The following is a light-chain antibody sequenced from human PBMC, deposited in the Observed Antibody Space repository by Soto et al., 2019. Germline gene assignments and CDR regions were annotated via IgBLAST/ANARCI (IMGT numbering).Light chain of an antibody. V-gene: IGKV3-15*01. CDR1: QSVSSN. Sequence: EIVMTQSPATLSVSRGEIATLSCRASQSVSSNLAWYQQKPGQAPRLLIYGASTRATGIPARFSGSGSGTEFTLTISSLQSEDFAVHYCQQYNNWPRTFGQGTKVDIK. J-gene: IGKJ1*01. CDR3: QQYNNWPRT. CDR2: GAS.